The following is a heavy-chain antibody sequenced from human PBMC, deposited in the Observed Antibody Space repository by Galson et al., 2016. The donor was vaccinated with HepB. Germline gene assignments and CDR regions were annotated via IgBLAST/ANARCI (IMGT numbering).Heavy chain of an antibody. CDR3: AKGTTLQVHFGYFDH. J-gene: IGHJ4*02. CDR2: IRGSGGSP. D-gene: IGHD1/OR15-1a*01. CDR1: GFSFSNYA. Sequence: SLRLSCAASGFSFSNYAISWVRQTPGKGLEWVSDIRGSGGSPYYADSALGRFTITRDNSKNTLYLQMNSLRAEDTALYYCAKGTTLQVHFGYFDHWGQGTLVTVSS. V-gene: IGHV3-23*01.